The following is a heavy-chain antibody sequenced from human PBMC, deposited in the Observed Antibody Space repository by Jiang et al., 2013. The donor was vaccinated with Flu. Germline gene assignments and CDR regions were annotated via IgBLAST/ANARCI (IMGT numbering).Heavy chain of an antibody. CDR2: IYTSGST. J-gene: IGHJ5*02. V-gene: IGHV4-61*02. Sequence: GPGLVKPSQTLSLTCTVSGGSISSGSYYWSWIRQPAGKGLEWIGRIYTSGSTNYNPSLKSRVTISVDTSKNQFSLKLSSATAADTAVYYCARDNMVQGVLSKLNWFDPWGQG. CDR1: GGSISSGSYY. D-gene: IGHD3-10*01. CDR3: ARDNMVQGVLSKLNWFDP.